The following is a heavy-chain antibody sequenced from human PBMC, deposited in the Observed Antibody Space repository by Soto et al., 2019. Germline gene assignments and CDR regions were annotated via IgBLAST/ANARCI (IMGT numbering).Heavy chain of an antibody. V-gene: IGHV3-73*01. CDR3: TKRIGAYAMDV. CDR2: IRGKTDTYAT. Sequence: LRLSCAASGFTFSGSSMHWVRQASGKGLEWVGRIRGKTDTYATAYAAPVRGRFTISRDDSKNTAYLQMNSLKTEDTAVYFCTKRIGAYAMDVWGQGTTVTVSS. CDR1: GFTFSGSS. D-gene: IGHD6-13*01. J-gene: IGHJ6*02.